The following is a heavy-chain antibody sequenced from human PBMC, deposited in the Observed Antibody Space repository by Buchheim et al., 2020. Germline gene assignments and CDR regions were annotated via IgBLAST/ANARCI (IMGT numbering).Heavy chain of an antibody. CDR2: INHSGST. D-gene: IGHD3-10*01. CDR3: ARVGYYGSGSFGY. J-gene: IGHJ4*02. V-gene: IGHV4-34*01. CDR1: GGSFNGYY. Sequence: QVQLQQWGAGLLKPSETLSLTCAVFGGSFNGYYWSWIRQPPGKGLEWIGEINHSGSTNYNPSLKSRVTISLDTSKTQFSLKLSSVSAADTAVYYCARVGYYGSGSFGYWGQGTL.